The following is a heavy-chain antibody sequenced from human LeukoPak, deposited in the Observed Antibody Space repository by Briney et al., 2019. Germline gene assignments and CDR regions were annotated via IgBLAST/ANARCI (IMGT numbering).Heavy chain of an antibody. CDR1: GGAISSYY. D-gene: IGHD1-26*01. V-gene: IGHV4-59*01. Sequence: SETLSLTCTVSGGAISSYYWSWIRQPPGKGLEWIGYIYYSGSTNYNPSLKSRVTISVDTSRNQFSLKLSSVTAADTAVYYCAREYSGSYNYWGQGTLVTVSS. J-gene: IGHJ4*02. CDR3: AREYSGSYNY. CDR2: IYYSGST.